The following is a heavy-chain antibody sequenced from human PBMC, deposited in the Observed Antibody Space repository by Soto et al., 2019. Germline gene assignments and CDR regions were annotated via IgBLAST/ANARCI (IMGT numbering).Heavy chain of an antibody. J-gene: IGHJ6*02. V-gene: IGHV1-69*01. D-gene: IGHD3-9*01. Sequence: QVQLLQSGPEVKKPGSSVRVSCKASGGSFPDFAVSWVRQAPGKGLEWMGGIIPLSPTANYAQRFQARVTITADVSTSTVYMDVTSLTYDETAVYCCAIIPGRSHRALYFMDIWGQGTTVTVSS. CDR1: GGSFPDFA. CDR3: AIIPGRSHRALYFMDI. CDR2: IIPLSPTA.